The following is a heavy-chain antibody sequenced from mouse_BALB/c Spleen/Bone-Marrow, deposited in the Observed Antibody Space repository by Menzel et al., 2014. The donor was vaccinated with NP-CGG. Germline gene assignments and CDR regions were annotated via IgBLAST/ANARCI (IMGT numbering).Heavy chain of an antibody. CDR1: GYTFTSYD. CDR3: ARSGDSSGYGFAY. Sequence: QVQLKHSGPELVKPGALVKISCEASGYTFTSYDINWVKQRPGQGLEWIGWIYPGDGSTKYNEKFKGKATLTADKSSSTAYMQLSSLTSENSAVYFCARSGDSSGYGFAYWGQGTLVTVSA. J-gene: IGHJ3*01. D-gene: IGHD3-2*01. V-gene: IGHV1S56*01. CDR2: IYPGDGST.